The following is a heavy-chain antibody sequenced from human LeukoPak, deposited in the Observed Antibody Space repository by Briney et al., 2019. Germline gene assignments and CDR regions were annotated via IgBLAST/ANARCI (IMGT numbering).Heavy chain of an antibody. Sequence: GGSLRLSCAASGFAFSSYWMSWVRQAPGKGLEWVANIKQDGSEMYFVDSVEGRFTFSRDNAKNSLYLQMNSLRAEDTAVYYCAVRTYYFDSSGYRFGEYRGQGTLVTVSS. CDR3: AVRTYYFDSSGYRFGEY. CDR1: GFAFSSYW. D-gene: IGHD3-22*01. J-gene: IGHJ4*02. CDR2: IKQDGSEM. V-gene: IGHV3-7*01.